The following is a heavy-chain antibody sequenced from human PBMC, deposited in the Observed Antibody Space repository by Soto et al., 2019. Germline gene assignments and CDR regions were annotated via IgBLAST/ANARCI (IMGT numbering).Heavy chain of an antibody. J-gene: IGHJ4*02. Sequence: SETLSLTCTVSGGSIGSYYWSWIRQPPGKGLEWIGYIYYSGSTNYNPSLKSRVTISVDTSKNQFSLKLSSVTAADTAVYYCATSYGNAWYTFWGQGTQVTVSS. V-gene: IGHV4-59*01. CDR3: ATSYGNAWYTF. D-gene: IGHD6-13*01. CDR1: GGSIGSYY. CDR2: IYYSGST.